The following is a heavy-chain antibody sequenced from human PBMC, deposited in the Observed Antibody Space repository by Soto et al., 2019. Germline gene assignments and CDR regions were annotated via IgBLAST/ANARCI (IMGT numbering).Heavy chain of an antibody. CDR2: ISWNSGSI. Sequence: GGSLRLSCVASGFTFDDYAMHWVRQAPGKGLEWVSGISWNSGSIGYADSVKGRFTISRDNAKNSLYLQMNSLRAEDTALYYCAKDLLYDSSGYYLTGAFDIWGQGTMVTVSS. V-gene: IGHV3-9*01. J-gene: IGHJ3*02. CDR3: AKDLLYDSSGYYLTGAFDI. CDR1: GFTFDDYA. D-gene: IGHD3-22*01.